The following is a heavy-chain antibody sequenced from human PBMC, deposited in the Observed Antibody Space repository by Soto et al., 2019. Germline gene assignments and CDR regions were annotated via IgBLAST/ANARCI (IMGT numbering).Heavy chain of an antibody. J-gene: IGHJ6*02. V-gene: IGHV3-23*01. D-gene: IGHD6-6*01. CDR1: GFTFSSYA. CDR2: ISGSGGST. CDR3: AKVPYSSSSLTYYYGMDV. Sequence: EVQLLESGGGLVQPGGSLRLSCAASGFTFSSYAMSWVRQAPGKGLEWVSAISGSGGSTYYADSVKGRFTISRDNSKNTLYLQMNSLRAEDTAVYYCAKVPYSSSSLTYYYGMDVWGQGTTVTVSS.